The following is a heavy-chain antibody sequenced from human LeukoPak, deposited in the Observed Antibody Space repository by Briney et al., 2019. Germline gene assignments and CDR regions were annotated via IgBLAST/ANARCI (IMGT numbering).Heavy chain of an antibody. V-gene: IGHV4-59*01. D-gene: IGHD5-12*01. J-gene: IGHJ4*02. CDR3: ARVVYSGYEPGGYSDY. CDR1: GGSISSYY. CDR2: IYYSGST. Sequence: SETLSLTCTVSGGSISSYYWSWIRQPPGKGLEWIGYIYYSGSTNYNPSLKSRVTISVDTSKNQFSLKLSSVTAADTAVYYCARVVYSGYEPGGYSDYWGQGTLVTVSS.